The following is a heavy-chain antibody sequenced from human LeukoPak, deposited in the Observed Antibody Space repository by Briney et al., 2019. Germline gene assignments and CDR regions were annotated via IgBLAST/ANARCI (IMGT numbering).Heavy chain of an antibody. V-gene: IGHV4-39*01. Sequence: PSETLSLTCTVSGGSISSSSYYWGWIRQPLGKGLEWIGSIYYSGSTYYNPSLKSRVTISVDTSKNQFSLKLSSVTAADTAVYYCARLAGSSSWFDPWGQGTLVTVSS. CDR2: IYYSGST. CDR1: GGSISSSSYY. CDR3: ARLAGSSSWFDP. D-gene: IGHD6-13*01. J-gene: IGHJ5*02.